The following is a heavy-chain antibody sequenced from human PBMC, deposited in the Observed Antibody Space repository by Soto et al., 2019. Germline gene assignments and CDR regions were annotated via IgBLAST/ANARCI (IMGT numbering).Heavy chain of an antibody. J-gene: IGHJ5*02. Sequence: PSETLSLTCAAYGGSFSGYYWSWIRQPPGKGQEWIGEINHSGSTNYNPSLKSRVTISVDTSKNQFSLKLSSVTAADTAVYYCARLLQDIVVVPAAIARFDPWGQGTLVTVSS. CDR2: INHSGST. CDR1: GGSFSGYY. D-gene: IGHD2-2*01. CDR3: ARLLQDIVVVPAAIARFDP. V-gene: IGHV4-34*01.